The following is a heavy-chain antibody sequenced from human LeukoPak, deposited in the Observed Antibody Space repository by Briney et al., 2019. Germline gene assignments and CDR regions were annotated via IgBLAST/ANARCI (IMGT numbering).Heavy chain of an antibody. CDR1: GLTFSTYW. Sequence: GGSLRRSCAASGLTFSTYWMHWVRQAPGKGLAWVARINPDGSIRTYANSVQGRVTISRDTAKDTLFLQMNSLRAEDTAVYYCAREARVGGALQYWGQGPPVTVSS. CDR3: AREARVGGALQY. J-gene: IGHJ4*02. CDR2: INPDGSIR. D-gene: IGHD2-2*01. V-gene: IGHV3-74*03.